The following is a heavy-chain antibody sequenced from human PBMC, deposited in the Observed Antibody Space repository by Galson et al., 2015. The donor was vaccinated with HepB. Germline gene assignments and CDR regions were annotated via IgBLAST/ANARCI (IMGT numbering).Heavy chain of an antibody. CDR1: GYNIITYW. V-gene: IGHV5-10-1*01. CDR2: IDPSDSYI. Sequence: QSGAEVKKPGESLRISCKASGYNIITYWIGWVRQMPGKGLEWMGRIDPSDSYITYSPSFQGHVTISADKSSSTAYLHWSSLKASDTAMYYCARLEGYCSATSCYGDFAMDDWGQGTTVTVSS. D-gene: IGHD2-2*01. J-gene: IGHJ6*02. CDR3: ARLEGYCSATSCYGDFAMDD.